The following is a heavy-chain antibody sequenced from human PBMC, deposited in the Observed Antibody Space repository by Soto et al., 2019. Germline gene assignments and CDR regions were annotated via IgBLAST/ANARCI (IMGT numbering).Heavy chain of an antibody. Sequence: SETLSLTCTVSSGSISSYYWCWLRQCPGKGQEWIGYVYYSGSSNYNSSLKSRVTISVDTSKNQFSLKLSSVTAADTAVYYCASGGVVIVYYYMDVWGKGTTVTVSS. CDR2: VYYSGSS. J-gene: IGHJ6*03. CDR3: ASGGVVIVYYYMDV. D-gene: IGHD3-3*01. CDR1: SGSISSYY. V-gene: IGHV4-59*08.